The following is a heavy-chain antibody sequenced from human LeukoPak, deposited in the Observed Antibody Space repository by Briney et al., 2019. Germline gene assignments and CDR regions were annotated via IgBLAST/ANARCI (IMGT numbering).Heavy chain of an antibody. CDR1: GGTFSSYA. Sequence: SVKVSCKASGGTFSSYAISWVRQAPGQGLEWMGGIIPIFGTANYAQKFQGRVTITADESTSTAYMELSSLRSDDTSVYYCARVQAYGSGSSSLDYWGQGTLVTVSS. CDR3: ARVQAYGSGSSSLDY. V-gene: IGHV1-69*13. D-gene: IGHD3-10*01. J-gene: IGHJ4*02. CDR2: IIPIFGTA.